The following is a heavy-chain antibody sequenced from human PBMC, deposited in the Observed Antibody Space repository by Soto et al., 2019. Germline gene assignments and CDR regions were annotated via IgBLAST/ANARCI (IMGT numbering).Heavy chain of an antibody. CDR3: ASSGGVVVPAATHRNNWFDP. CDR2: IYYSGST. Sequence: SETLSLTCAVYGGSFSGYYWSWIRQHPGKGLEWIGYIYYSGSTYYNPSLKSRVTISVDTSKNQFSLKLSSVTAADTAVYYCASSGGVVVPAATHRNNWFDPWGQGTLVTVSS. J-gene: IGHJ5*02. V-gene: IGHV4-31*11. CDR1: GGSFSGYY. D-gene: IGHD2-2*01.